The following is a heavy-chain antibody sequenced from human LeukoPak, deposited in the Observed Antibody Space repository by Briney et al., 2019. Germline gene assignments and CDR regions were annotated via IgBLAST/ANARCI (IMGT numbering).Heavy chain of an antibody. D-gene: IGHD6-13*01. J-gene: IGHJ4*02. CDR3: AKGYAAAADYYFNY. V-gene: IGHV3-9*01. CDR2: ISWNSGSI. CDR1: GFTFDDYA. Sequence: GGSLRLSCAASGFTFDDYAMHWVRQAPGKGLEWVSGISWNSGSIGYADSVKGRFTISRDNAKNSLYLQMNSLRAEDTALYYCAKGYAAAADYYFNYWGQGTLVTVSS.